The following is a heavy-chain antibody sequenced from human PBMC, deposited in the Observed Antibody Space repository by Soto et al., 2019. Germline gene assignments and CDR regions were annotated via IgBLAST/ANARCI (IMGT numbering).Heavy chain of an antibody. V-gene: IGHV4-34*01. D-gene: IGHD6-13*01. CDR3: ARSGQQQLANWFDP. CDR1: GGSFSGYY. CDR2: INHSGST. Sequence: PSETLSLTCAVYGGSFSGYYWSWIRQPPGKGLEWIGEINHSGSTNYNPSLKSRVTISVDTSKNQFSLKLSSVTAADTAVYYCARSGQQQLANWFDPWGQGTLVTVSS. J-gene: IGHJ5*02.